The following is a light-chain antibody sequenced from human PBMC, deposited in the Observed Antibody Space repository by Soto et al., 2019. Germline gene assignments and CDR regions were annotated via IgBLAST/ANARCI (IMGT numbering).Light chain of an antibody. Sequence: EIVLTQSPGTLSLSPGERATPSCRASQSVRNVYLAWYQQKPGQAPSLLIYDASNRATGIPDRFSGSGSGTDFTLTINRLEPEDFAVYYCQQSGSSPRTFGQGTKLEIK. CDR1: QSVRNVY. CDR2: DAS. V-gene: IGKV3-20*01. CDR3: QQSGSSPRT. J-gene: IGKJ2*01.